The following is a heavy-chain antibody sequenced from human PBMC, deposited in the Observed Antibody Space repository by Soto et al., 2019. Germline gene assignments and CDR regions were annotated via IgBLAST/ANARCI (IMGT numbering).Heavy chain of an antibody. V-gene: IGHV1-69*04. CDR3: ARAPYYYDSSGYYLFDY. CDR1: GYTFTSYE. CDR2: IIPILGIA. J-gene: IGHJ4*02. D-gene: IGHD3-22*01. Sequence: SVKVSCKASGYTFTSYEMYWVRQAPGQGLEWMGRIIPILGIANYAQKFQGRVTITADKSTSTAYMELSSLRSEDTAVYYCARAPYYYDSSGYYLFDYWGQGTLVTVSS.